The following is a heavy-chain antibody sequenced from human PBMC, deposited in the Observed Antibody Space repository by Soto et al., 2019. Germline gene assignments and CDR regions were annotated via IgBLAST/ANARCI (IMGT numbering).Heavy chain of an antibody. Sequence: NPSETLSLTCAVYGGSFSGYYWSWIRQPPGKGLEWIGEINHSGSTNYNPSLKSRVTISVDTSKNQFSLKLSSVTAADTAVYYCARQRAIQLSPTSRHYYYMDVWGKGTTVTVSS. CDR3: ARQRAIQLSPTSRHYYYMDV. CDR2: INHSGST. J-gene: IGHJ6*03. CDR1: GGSFSGYY. D-gene: IGHD5-18*01. V-gene: IGHV4-34*01.